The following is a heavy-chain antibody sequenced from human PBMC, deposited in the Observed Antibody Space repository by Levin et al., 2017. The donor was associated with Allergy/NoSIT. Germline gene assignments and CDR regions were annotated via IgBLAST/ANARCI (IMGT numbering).Heavy chain of an antibody. Sequence: PGASVKVSCKASGGTFSTTSVNWLRQAPGQGLEWMGRIIPVYGIANHAQKFQGRVTITADTSTSTGDMELSSLRSEDTAVYYWARGPQHCTSSTCDDAFDSWGQGTMVTVSS. D-gene: IGHD2-8*01. V-gene: IGHV1-69*02. CDR1: GGTFSTTS. J-gene: IGHJ3*02. CDR3: ARGPQHCTSSTCDDAFDS. CDR2: IIPVYGIA.